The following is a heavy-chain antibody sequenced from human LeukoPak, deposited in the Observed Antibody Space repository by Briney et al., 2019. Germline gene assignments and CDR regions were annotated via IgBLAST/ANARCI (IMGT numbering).Heavy chain of an antibody. V-gene: IGHV5-51*01. CDR3: ARQPQRGYCSSTSCYLFDY. Sequence: GESLKISCKGSGYSFTSYWIGWVRQMPGKGLEWMGIIYPGDSDTRYSPSFQGQVTISADKSISTAYLQWSSLKAPDTAMYYCARQPQRGYCSSTSCYLFDYWGQGTLVTVSS. CDR2: IYPGDSDT. CDR1: GYSFTSYW. J-gene: IGHJ4*02. D-gene: IGHD2-2*01.